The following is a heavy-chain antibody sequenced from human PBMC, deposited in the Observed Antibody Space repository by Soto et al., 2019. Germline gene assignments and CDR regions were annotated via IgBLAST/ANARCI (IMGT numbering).Heavy chain of an antibody. Sequence: WGTLRLSCTTSGFSFGSFAMTWVRPAPGKGLGRVATVSGSDGKTYYADSVKGRLSIFRDTSWNTLYLQKNSLRAAAPAIYYCAKWSYVENWGQGTRVTVSS. D-gene: IGHD3-3*01. CDR1: GFSFGSFA. V-gene: IGHV3-23*01. J-gene: IGHJ4*02. CDR2: VSGSDGKT. CDR3: AKWSYVEN.